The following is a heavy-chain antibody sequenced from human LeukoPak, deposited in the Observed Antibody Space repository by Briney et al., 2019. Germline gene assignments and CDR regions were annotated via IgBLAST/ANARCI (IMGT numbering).Heavy chain of an antibody. D-gene: IGHD5-12*01. V-gene: IGHV3-7*01. CDR1: GFTFSSYW. J-gene: IGHJ5*02. Sequence: GGSLRLSWAASGFTFSSYWMSCVRQAPGKGLEWVANIKQDGSEKYYVDSVKGRFTISRDNAKNSLYLQMNSLRAEDTAVYYCAREVNDIYSGYSNWFDPWGQGTLVTVSS. CDR2: IKQDGSEK. CDR3: AREVNDIYSGYSNWFDP.